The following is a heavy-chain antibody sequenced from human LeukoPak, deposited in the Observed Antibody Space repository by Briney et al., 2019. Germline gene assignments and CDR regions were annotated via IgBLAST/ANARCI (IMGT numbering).Heavy chain of an antibody. D-gene: IGHD5-24*01. Sequence: GASVKVSCKASGYTFTNYYMHWVRQDPGQGLEWMGIINPSDGDTNYAQKFQGRVTMTRDTSTSTVYMELSSLRSEDTAVYYCARAIYPGDGYNGGSLFLFDYWGQGTLVTVSS. CDR1: GYTFTNYY. V-gene: IGHV1-46*01. CDR2: INPSDGDT. CDR3: ARAIYPGDGYNGGSLFLFDY. J-gene: IGHJ4*02.